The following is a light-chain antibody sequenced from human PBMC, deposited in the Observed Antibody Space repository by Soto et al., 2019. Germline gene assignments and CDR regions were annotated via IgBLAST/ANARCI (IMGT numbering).Light chain of an antibody. Sequence: ETVMTQSPATLSVSPGERATLSCRASQNVNSNLAWYQQKPGQAPRLLTYGAANRATGIPARFSGSGSGTEFTLTITSLQSEDFAVYYCQQYNNWLTFGGGTKVEI. CDR1: QNVNSN. V-gene: IGKV3-15*01. CDR3: QQYNNWLT. J-gene: IGKJ4*01. CDR2: GAA.